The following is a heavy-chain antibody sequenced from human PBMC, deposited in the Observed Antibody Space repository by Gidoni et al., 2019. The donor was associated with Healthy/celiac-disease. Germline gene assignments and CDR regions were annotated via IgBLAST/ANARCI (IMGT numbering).Heavy chain of an antibody. D-gene: IGHD3-3*01. Sequence: EVQLVESGGGLVKPGGSLRLSCAASGFTFSSYSMNWVRQAPGKGLDCVPSISRSSSYIYYADSVKGRFTISRDNAKNSLYLQMNSLRAEDTAVYYCARANYDFWSGPPSGFDPWGQGTLVTVSS. CDR1: GFTFSSYS. J-gene: IGHJ5*02. V-gene: IGHV3-21*01. CDR2: ISRSSSYI. CDR3: ARANYDFWSGPPSGFDP.